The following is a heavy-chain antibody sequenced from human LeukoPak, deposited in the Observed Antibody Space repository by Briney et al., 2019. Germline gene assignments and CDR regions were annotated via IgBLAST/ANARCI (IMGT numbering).Heavy chain of an antibody. J-gene: IGHJ4*02. D-gene: IGHD6-6*01. CDR3: ARSFPPKYSSSPGYFDY. V-gene: IGHV1-69*05. CDR2: IIPIFGTA. CDR1: GGTFSSYA. Sequence: ASVKVSCKASGGTFSSYAISWVRQAPGQGLEWMGGIIPIFGTANYAQKFQGRVTITTDESTSTAYMELSSLRSEDTAVYYCARSFPPKYSSSPGYFDYWGQGTLVTVSS.